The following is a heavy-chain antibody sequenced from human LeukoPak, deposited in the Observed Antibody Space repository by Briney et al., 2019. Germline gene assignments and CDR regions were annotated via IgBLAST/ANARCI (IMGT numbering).Heavy chain of an antibody. Sequence: ASVKVSCKASGYTFTGYYMHWVRQAPGQGLEWMGWINPNSGGTNYAQKFQSRVTMTRDTSISTAYMELSRLRSDDTAVYYCARSPSSGWFPSDYWGQGTLVTVSS. CDR1: GYTFTGYY. D-gene: IGHD6-19*01. CDR2: INPNSGGT. J-gene: IGHJ4*02. V-gene: IGHV1-2*02. CDR3: ARSPSSGWFPSDY.